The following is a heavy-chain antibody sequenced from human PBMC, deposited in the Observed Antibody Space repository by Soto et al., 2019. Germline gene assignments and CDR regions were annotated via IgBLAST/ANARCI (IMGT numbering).Heavy chain of an antibody. J-gene: IGHJ3*01. CDR2: IRAGGETT. CDR1: GFTFSSFA. V-gene: IGHV3-23*01. CDR3: PRDRRFPDDVFDL. Sequence: EMQLLESGGTLVQPGGSLTLSCVASGFTFSSFAVSWVRQAPGKGLEWVSAIRAGGETTYYADSVKGRFTISRDNFLTTLYLHLNILSAEDTAIYYCPRDRRFPDDVFDLWGQGTMVTVSS.